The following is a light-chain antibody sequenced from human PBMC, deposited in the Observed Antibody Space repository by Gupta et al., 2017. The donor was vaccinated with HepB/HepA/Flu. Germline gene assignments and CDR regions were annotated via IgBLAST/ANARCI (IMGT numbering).Light chain of an antibody. CDR2: AAS. CDR3: QKDNSAPRT. J-gene: IGKJ2*01. CDR1: QGSSNY. V-gene: IGKV1-27*01. Sequence: IQMTPSPSSLSASVGDSGTITCRASQGSSNYLAWYQQKPGKVPKLLIYAASTLQSGVPSRFSGSGSGTDFTLTISSLQPEDVATYYCQKDNSAPRTFGQGTKLEIK.